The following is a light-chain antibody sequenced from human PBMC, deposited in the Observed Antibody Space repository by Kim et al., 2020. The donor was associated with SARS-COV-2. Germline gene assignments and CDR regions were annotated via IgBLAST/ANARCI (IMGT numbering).Light chain of an antibody. CDR2: QDS. Sequence: SYELTQPPSVSVSPGQTASITCSGDKSGDKYACWYQQKPGQSPVLVIYQDSKRPSGIPERFSGSNSGNTATLTISGTQAMDEADYYSQAWDSSVVFGGGT. CDR1: KSGDKY. J-gene: IGLJ2*01. CDR3: QAWDSSVV. V-gene: IGLV3-1*01.